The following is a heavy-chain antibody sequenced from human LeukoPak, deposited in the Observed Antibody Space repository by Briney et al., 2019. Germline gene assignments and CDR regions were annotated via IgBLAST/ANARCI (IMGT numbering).Heavy chain of an antibody. J-gene: IGHJ4*02. D-gene: IGHD3-22*01. CDR2: IYYSGST. V-gene: IGHV4-39*07. Sequence: SETLSLTCTVSGGSISSSSYYWGWIRQPPGKGLEWIGSIYYSGSTYYNPSLKSRVTISGDTSKNQFSLRLSSVTAADTAVYYCARASYSYDINGWVPFDYWGQGTLVTVSS. CDR3: ARASYSYDINGWVPFDY. CDR1: GGSISSSSYY.